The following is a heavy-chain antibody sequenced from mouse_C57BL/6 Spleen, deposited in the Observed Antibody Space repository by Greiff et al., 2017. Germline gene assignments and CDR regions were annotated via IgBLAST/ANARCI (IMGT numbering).Heavy chain of an antibody. CDR3: SRWGELGPDY. Sequence: QVQLKESGAELARPGASVKLSCKASGYTFTSYGISWVKQRTGQGLEWIGEIYPRSGNTYYNEKFKGKATLTADKSSSTAYMELRSLTSEDAAVYFCSRWGELGPDYWGQGTTLTVSS. D-gene: IGHD4-1*01. J-gene: IGHJ2*01. CDR1: GYTFTSYG. CDR2: IYPRSGNT. V-gene: IGHV1-81*01.